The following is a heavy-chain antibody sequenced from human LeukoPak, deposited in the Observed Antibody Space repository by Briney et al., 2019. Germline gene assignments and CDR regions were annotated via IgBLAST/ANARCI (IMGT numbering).Heavy chain of an antibody. CDR1: GGTFSSYA. J-gene: IGHJ4*02. D-gene: IGHD3-10*01. CDR3: ASRITMVRGVIIEG. CDR2: IIPILGIA. Sequence: GASVKVSCKASGGTFSSYAISWVRQAPGQGLEWMGRIIPILGIANYAQKFQGRVTITADKSTSTAYMELSSLRSEDTAVYYCASRITMVRGVIIEGWGQGTLVTVSS. V-gene: IGHV1-69*04.